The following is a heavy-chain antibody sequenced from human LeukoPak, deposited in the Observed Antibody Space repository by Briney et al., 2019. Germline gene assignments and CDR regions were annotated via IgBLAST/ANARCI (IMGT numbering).Heavy chain of an antibody. Sequence: GGSLRLSCAVSGFTFSTYAISWVRQAPGKGLEWVSAISGSGGSTYYADSVKGRFTISRDNSKNTLYLQMNSLRAEDTAVYYCAKPSRPSKWGLNPFDYWGQGTLVTVSS. CDR3: AKPSRPSKWGLNPFDY. CDR1: GFTFSTYA. CDR2: ISGSGGST. V-gene: IGHV3-23*01. J-gene: IGHJ4*02. D-gene: IGHD1-26*01.